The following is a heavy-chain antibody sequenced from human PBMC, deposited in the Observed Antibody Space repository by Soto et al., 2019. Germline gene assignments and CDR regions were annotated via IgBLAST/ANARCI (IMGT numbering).Heavy chain of an antibody. J-gene: IGHJ4*02. CDR1: GFTFSSYA. CDR2: ISDRGGRT. D-gene: IGHD3-22*01. Sequence: EVQLLESGGGLVQPGGSLRLSCAVSGFTFSSYAMSWVRQAPGKRLEWVSDISDRGGRTYYADSVKGRFTISRDNSENTLYLQMNRLRAEDTAVYYCAKRGYYDSSDYYDPDGFDYWGQGTLVTVSS. V-gene: IGHV3-23*01. CDR3: AKRGYYDSSDYYDPDGFDY.